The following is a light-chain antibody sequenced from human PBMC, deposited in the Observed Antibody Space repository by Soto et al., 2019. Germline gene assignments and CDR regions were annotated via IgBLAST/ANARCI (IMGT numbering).Light chain of an antibody. CDR2: DAS. CDR3: QQYGSSPMLT. V-gene: IGKV3-20*01. CDR1: HSVSGRY. Sequence: IVLTQSPDTLSLSPGEGDTLSCRASHSVSGRYLAWYQQKPGQAPRLLIYDASSRATGIPDRFSGSGSGTDFTLTISSLEPEDSAVYYCQQYGSSPMLTFGGGTKVDIK. J-gene: IGKJ4*01.